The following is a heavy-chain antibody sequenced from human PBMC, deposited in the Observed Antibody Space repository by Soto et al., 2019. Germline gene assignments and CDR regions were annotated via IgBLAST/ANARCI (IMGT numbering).Heavy chain of an antibody. Sequence: QVQLVQSGAEVKKPGASVKVSCTASGYTFTSYGISWVRQAPGQGLAWMGWISAYNGNTNYAQKLQGRVTMTTDTSTSTAYMELRSLRSDDTAVYYCARVMGDYGDGNWFDPWGQGTLVTVSS. D-gene: IGHD4-17*01. J-gene: IGHJ5*02. V-gene: IGHV1-18*01. CDR2: ISAYNGNT. CDR3: ARVMGDYGDGNWFDP. CDR1: GYTFTSYG.